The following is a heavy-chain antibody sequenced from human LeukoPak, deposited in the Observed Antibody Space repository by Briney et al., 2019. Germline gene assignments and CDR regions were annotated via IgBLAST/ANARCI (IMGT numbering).Heavy chain of an antibody. CDR2: IWYDGSNK. Sequence: GRSLRLSCAASGFTFSSYGMHWVRQAPGKGLEWVAVIWYDGSNKYYADSVKGRFTISRDNSKNTLYLQMNSLRAEDTAVYYCASELSYGDYGDYWGQGTLVTVFS. J-gene: IGHJ4*02. CDR1: GFTFSSYG. V-gene: IGHV3-33*01. CDR3: ASELSYGDYGDY. D-gene: IGHD4-17*01.